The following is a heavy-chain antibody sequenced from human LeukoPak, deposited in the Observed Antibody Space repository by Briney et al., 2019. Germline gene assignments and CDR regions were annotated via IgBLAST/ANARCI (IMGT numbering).Heavy chain of an antibody. CDR1: GGSFSGYY. D-gene: IGHD4-17*01. CDR2: INHSGST. J-gene: IGHJ5*02. CDR3: ARRSGNGDYGWFDP. Sequence: PSGTLSLTCAVYGGSFSGYYWSWIRQPPGKGLEWIGEINHSGSTNYNPSLKSRVTISVDTSKNQFSLKLSSVTAADTAVYYCARRSGNGDYGWFDPWGQGTLVTVSS. V-gene: IGHV4-34*01.